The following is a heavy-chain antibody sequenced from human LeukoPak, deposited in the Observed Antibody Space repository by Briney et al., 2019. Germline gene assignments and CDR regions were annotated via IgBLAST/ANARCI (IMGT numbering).Heavy chain of an antibody. Sequence: PGGSLRLSCAASGFSFSNFYMSWIRQAPGKGLEWVSYISSSSTYTNSADSVRGRFTISRDNAENSLYLQMNSLRVEDTAVYYCARESDSSGYYDYWGQGTLVTVSS. J-gene: IGHJ4*02. V-gene: IGHV3-11*06. CDR3: ARESDSSGYYDY. CDR1: GFSFSNFY. CDR2: ISSSSTYT. D-gene: IGHD3-22*01.